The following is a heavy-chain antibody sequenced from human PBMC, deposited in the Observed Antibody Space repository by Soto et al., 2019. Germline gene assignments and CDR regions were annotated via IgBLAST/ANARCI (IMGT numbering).Heavy chain of an antibody. CDR2: IIPIFGTA. Sequence: XSVKVSCKASGGTFSSYAISWVRQAPGQGLEWMGGIIPIFGTANYAQKFQGRVTITADESTSTAYMELSSLRSEDTAVYYCARVPPEAVAGHDAFDIWGQGTMVTVSS. J-gene: IGHJ3*02. CDR1: GGTFSSYA. CDR3: ARVPPEAVAGHDAFDI. V-gene: IGHV1-69*01. D-gene: IGHD6-19*01.